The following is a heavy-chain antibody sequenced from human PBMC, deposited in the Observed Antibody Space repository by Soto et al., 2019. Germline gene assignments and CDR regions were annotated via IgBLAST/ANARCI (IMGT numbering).Heavy chain of an antibody. CDR1: GFTFSSYE. CDR3: ARGNWYYDSSGHGLDAFDI. Sequence: PGGSLRLSCAASGFTFSSYEMNWVRQAPGKGLEWVSYISSSGSTIYYADSVKGRFTISRDNAKNSLYLQMNSLRAEDTAVYYCARGNWYYDSSGHGLDAFDIWGPGTMVTVSS. D-gene: IGHD3-22*01. V-gene: IGHV3-48*03. CDR2: ISSSGSTI. J-gene: IGHJ3*02.